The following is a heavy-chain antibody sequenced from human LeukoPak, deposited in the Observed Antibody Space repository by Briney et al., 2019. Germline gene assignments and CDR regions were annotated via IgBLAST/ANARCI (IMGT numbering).Heavy chain of an antibody. CDR1: GGSVSSGSFY. V-gene: IGHV4-61*01. CDR2: IYYSGST. Sequence: PSETLSLTCTVSGGSVSSGSFYWSWIRQPPGKGLEWIAYIYYSGSTSYNPSLKSRVTISVDTSKNQISLKLSSVTAADTAVYYCAGSSNWFDPWGQGTLVTVSS. J-gene: IGHJ5*02. CDR3: AGSSNWFDP.